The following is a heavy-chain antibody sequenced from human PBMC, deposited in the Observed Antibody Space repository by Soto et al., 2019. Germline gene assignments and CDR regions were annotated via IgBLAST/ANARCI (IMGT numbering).Heavy chain of an antibody. V-gene: IGHV5-51*01. Sequence: PGESLKISCQGSGYSFGSYWIGWVRPLPGKGLEWMGIIYPGDSDTRYSPSFQGQVTISADKSITTVYLQWSSLKASDTAMYYCARTDGYEIEYWGQGTLVTVSS. CDR1: GYSFGSYW. D-gene: IGHD5-12*01. CDR3: ARTDGYEIEY. CDR2: IYPGDSDT. J-gene: IGHJ4*02.